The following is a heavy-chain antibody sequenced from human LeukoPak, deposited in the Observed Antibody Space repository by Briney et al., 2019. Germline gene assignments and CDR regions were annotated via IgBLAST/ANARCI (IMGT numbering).Heavy chain of an antibody. Sequence: GGSLRLSCVPSGFIFSNFGMHWGRQAPGKGLEWRAFIRYDGSHKYYADSVEGRFTISRDNSKNTLYLQMNSLRAEDTAVYYCARATAGALGWFDPWGQGTLVTVSS. CDR2: IRYDGSHK. D-gene: IGHD4/OR15-4a*01. J-gene: IGHJ5*02. V-gene: IGHV3-30*02. CDR1: GFIFSNFG. CDR3: ARATAGALGWFDP.